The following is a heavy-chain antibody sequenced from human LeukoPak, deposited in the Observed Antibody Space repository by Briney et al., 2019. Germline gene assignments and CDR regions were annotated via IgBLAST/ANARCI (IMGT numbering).Heavy chain of an antibody. V-gene: IGHV3-11*04. CDR1: GFTFSDYY. CDR3: ARRLIAVAGYYFDY. D-gene: IGHD6-19*01. Sequence: GGSLRLSCAASGFTFSDYYMSWIRQAPGKGLEWVSYISSSGSTIYYADSVKGRFTISRDNAKNSLYLQVNSLRAEDTAVYYCARRLIAVAGYYFDYWGQGTLVTVSS. J-gene: IGHJ4*02. CDR2: ISSSGSTI.